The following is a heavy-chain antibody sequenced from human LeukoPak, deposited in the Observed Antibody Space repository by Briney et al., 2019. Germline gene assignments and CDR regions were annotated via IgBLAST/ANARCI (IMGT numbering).Heavy chain of an antibody. CDR2: LSGRGDNT. CDR1: GFTFSNYA. CDR3: XKXYYXGSGSYYVAFDC. Sequence: GGSLRLSCAASGFTFSNYAMTWVRQAPGEGLEWVSSLSGRGDNTFYADSVKGRFTISRDNSENTLHLQMNSLRAEDTAVYYCXKXYYXGSGSYYVAFDCWGQGTLVTVSS. V-gene: IGHV3-23*01. D-gene: IGHD3-10*01. J-gene: IGHJ4*02.